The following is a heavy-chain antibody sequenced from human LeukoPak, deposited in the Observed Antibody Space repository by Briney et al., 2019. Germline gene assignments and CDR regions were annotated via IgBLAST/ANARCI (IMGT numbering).Heavy chain of an antibody. D-gene: IGHD3-10*01. V-gene: IGHV4-59*01. Sequence: SETLSLTCTVSGGSISSYYWSWIRQPPGKGLEWIGYIYYSGSTNYNPSLKSRVTISVDTSKNQFSLKLSSVTAVDTAVYYCARAVYGSGSYEGIRFDPWGQGTLVTVSS. CDR2: IYYSGST. J-gene: IGHJ5*02. CDR3: ARAVYGSGSYEGIRFDP. CDR1: GGSISSYY.